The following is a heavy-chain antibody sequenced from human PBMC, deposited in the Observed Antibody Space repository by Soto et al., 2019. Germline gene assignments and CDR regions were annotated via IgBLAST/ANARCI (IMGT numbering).Heavy chain of an antibody. CDR2: INWKSDI. CDR1: GFTFDDNA. D-gene: IGHD3-16*01. J-gene: IGHJ4*02. Sequence: GGSLRLSCAVSGFTFDDNAMHWVRQAPEKGLECVSGINWKSDIGYADSVKGRFTISRDNAENSLYLQMNSLRAEDTALYYCAISQDRGGRTTFIYWGQGTQVTVYS. CDR3: AISQDRGGRTTFIY. V-gene: IGHV3-9*01.